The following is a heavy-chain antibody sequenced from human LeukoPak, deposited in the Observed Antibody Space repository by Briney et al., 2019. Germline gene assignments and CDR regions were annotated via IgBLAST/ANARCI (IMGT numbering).Heavy chain of an antibody. CDR2: INPNSGGT. D-gene: IGHD3-22*01. V-gene: IGHV1-2*06. J-gene: IGHJ4*02. CDR3: ANVYYDSSGPPDY. Sequence: GASVKVSCKASGYTFTGYYVHWVRQAPGQGLEWMGRINPNSGGTNYAQKFQDRVTMTRDTSISTAYMELSRLRSDDTAVYYCANVYYDSSGPPDYWGQGTLVTVSS. CDR1: GYTFTGYY.